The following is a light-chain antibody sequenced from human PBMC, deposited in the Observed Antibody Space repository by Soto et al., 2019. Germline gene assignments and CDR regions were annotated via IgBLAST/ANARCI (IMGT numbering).Light chain of an antibody. CDR2: DAS. Sequence: EIVMTQSPATLSVSPGETVTLSCRASQSVSRNVAWYQQKPGQAPRLLIFDASTMATGVPARFTGRGSGTEFTLTINSLQSDDFALYYCQQYNNWPPVTFGGGTKVEI. CDR1: QSVSRN. V-gene: IGKV3-15*01. J-gene: IGKJ4*01. CDR3: QQYNNWPPVT.